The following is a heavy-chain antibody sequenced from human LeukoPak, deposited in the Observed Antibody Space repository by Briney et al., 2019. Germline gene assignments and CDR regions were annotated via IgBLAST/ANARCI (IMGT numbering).Heavy chain of an antibody. Sequence: QTGGSLRLSCAASGFTFSSYAMSWVRQAPGKGLEWVANIKQDGSEKYYVDSVKGRFTISRDNAKNSLYLQMNSLRAEDTAVYYCARVQPPMGYCSSTSCPRDYWGQGTLVTVSS. J-gene: IGHJ4*02. CDR1: GFTFSSYA. CDR3: ARVQPPMGYCSSTSCPRDY. V-gene: IGHV3-7*01. CDR2: IKQDGSEK. D-gene: IGHD2-2*01.